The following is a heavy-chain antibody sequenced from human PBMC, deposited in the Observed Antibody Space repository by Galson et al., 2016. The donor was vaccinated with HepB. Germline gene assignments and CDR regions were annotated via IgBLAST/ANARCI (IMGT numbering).Heavy chain of an antibody. CDR3: AKDRQTMVHGVNYYSYGRDV. D-gene: IGHD3-10*01. J-gene: IGHJ6*02. CDR2: ISYHGNNK. CDR1: GFTFATYG. Sequence: SLRLSCAASGFTFATYGMHWVRQAPGKGLEWVALISYHGNNKYYADSVKGRFTISRDNSKNTLDLQVSSLRAEDTAVYYCAKDRQTMVHGVNYYSYGRDVWGQGTPVTVSS. V-gene: IGHV3-30*18.